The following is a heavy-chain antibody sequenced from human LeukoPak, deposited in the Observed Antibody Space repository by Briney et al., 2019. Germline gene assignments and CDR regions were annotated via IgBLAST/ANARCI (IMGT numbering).Heavy chain of an antibody. CDR2: VDSASTT. J-gene: IGHJ4*02. Sequence: GGSLRLSCTASGLTFSSYAMNWVRQAPGKGLEWVAHVDSASTTQYADSVKGRFTISRDNAKNSMCLQMDSLRAEDTAVYYCARRRPYPLRDLDYWGQGTLVTVSS. CDR1: GLTFSSYA. D-gene: IGHD4-17*01. V-gene: IGHV3-48*03. CDR3: ARRRPYPLRDLDY.